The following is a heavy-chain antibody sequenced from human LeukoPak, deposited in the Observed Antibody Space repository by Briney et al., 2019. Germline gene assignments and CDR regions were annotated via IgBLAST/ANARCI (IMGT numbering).Heavy chain of an antibody. J-gene: IGHJ4*02. V-gene: IGHV3-7*01. CDR3: ARDPVQDFDY. CDR2: IKQDGSEK. CDR1: GFTFNSYW. Sequence: GSLGLSCAASGFTFNSYWMSWVRQAPGKGLEWVANIKQDGSEKYYVDSVKGRFTISRDNAKNSLYLQMNSLRAEDTAVYYCARDPVQDFDYWGQGTLVTVSS. D-gene: IGHD1-1*01.